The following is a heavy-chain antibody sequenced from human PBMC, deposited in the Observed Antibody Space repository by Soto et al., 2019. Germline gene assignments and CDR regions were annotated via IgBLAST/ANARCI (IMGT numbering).Heavy chain of an antibody. D-gene: IGHD3-10*01. V-gene: IGHV6-1*01. Sequence: SQTLSLTCVISGDSVSSNSAAWNWIRQSPSRGLEWLGRTYYRSKWYNDYAVSVKSRITINPDTSKNQFSLQLNSVTPEDTAVYYCARGVRIEITMVRGPNYYYYGMDVWGQGTTVTVSS. J-gene: IGHJ6*02. CDR2: TYYRSKWYN. CDR1: GDSVSSNSAA. CDR3: ARGVRIEITMVRGPNYYYYGMDV.